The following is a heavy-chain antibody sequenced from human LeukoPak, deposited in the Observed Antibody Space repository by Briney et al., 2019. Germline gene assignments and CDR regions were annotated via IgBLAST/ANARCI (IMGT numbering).Heavy chain of an antibody. J-gene: IGHJ6*03. D-gene: IGHD2-2*02. Sequence: SETLSLTCTVSGGSISSSSYYWGWIRQPPGKGLEWIGRIYTSGSTNYNPSLKSRVTMSVDTSKNQFSLKLSSVTAADTAVYYCARDRCSSTSCYTYRYYYYYYMDVWGKGTTVTVSS. CDR3: ARDRCSSTSCYTYRYYYYYYMDV. V-gene: IGHV4-39*07. CDR1: GGSISSSSYY. CDR2: IYTSGST.